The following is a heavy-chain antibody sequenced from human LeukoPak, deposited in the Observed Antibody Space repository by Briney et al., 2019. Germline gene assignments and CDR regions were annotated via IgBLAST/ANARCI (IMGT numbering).Heavy chain of an antibody. CDR1: VFTFSNYG. Sequence: PGGSLRLSCAASVFTFSNYGMHWVRQAPGKGLEWVAFIRYDGSNKYYADSVKGRFTISRDNSKNTLYLQMNSLRAEDTAVYYCGGSGWYLGAFDIWGQGTMVTVSS. CDR3: GGSGWYLGAFDI. D-gene: IGHD6-19*01. V-gene: IGHV3-30*02. J-gene: IGHJ3*02. CDR2: IRYDGSNK.